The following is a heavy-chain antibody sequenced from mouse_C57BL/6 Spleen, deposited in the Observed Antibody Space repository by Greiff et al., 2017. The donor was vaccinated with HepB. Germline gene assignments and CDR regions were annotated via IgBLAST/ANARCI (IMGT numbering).Heavy chain of an antibody. CDR1: GFSFNTYA. CDR3: VRQGLRFYFDY. D-gene: IGHD1-1*01. V-gene: IGHV10-1*01. Sequence: VQLQQSGGGLVQPKGSLKLSCAASGFSFNTYAMNWVRQAPGKGLEWVARIRSKSNNYATYYADSVKDRFTISRDDSESMLYLQMNNLKTEDTAMYYCVRQGLRFYFDYWGQGTTLTVSS. CDR2: IRSKSNNYAT. J-gene: IGHJ2*01.